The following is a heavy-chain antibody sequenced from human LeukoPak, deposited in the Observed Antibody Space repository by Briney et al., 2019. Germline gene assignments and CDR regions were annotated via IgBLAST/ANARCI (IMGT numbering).Heavy chain of an antibody. Sequence: GGSLRLSCTVSGFTVSSNSMSWVRQAPGKGLEWVSFIYSDNTHYSDSVKGRFTISRDNSKNTLYLQMGSLRAEDMAVYYCARTESSGYYDYWGQGTLVTVSS. CDR2: IYSDNT. CDR1: GFTVSSNS. CDR3: ARTESSGYYDY. V-gene: IGHV3-66*03. D-gene: IGHD3-22*01. J-gene: IGHJ4*02.